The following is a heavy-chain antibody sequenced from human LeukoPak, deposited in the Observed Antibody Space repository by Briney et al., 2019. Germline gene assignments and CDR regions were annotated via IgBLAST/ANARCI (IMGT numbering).Heavy chain of an antibody. V-gene: IGHV3-30*02. D-gene: IGHD3-16*02. J-gene: IGHJ4*02. CDR2: IRYDGSDT. CDR1: GFTFSNCG. CDR3: ARVPDRMITFGGVIVDY. Sequence: PGGSLRLSCAASGFTFSNCGLHWVRQAPGKGLQWVAFIRYDGSDTYYADSVKGRFTISRDNSKNTLYLQMNSLRAEDTAVYYCARVPDRMITFGGVIVDYWGQGTLVTVSS.